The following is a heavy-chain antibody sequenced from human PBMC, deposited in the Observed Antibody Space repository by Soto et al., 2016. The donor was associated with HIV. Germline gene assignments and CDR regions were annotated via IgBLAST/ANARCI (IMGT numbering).Heavy chain of an antibody. D-gene: IGHD3-3*01. J-gene: IGHJ4*02. V-gene: IGHV3-74*01. Sequence: EVQLVESGGGLVQPGGSLRLSCEASGFKFSTYTIHWVRQDSEKGLVWVSRINSDGSNIDYADFVKGRFTVSRDNAKTSVYLQMNSLKVEDTAVYFCARDLGGDYNFWYGYYPFDYWGRGTLVTVSP. CDR2: INSDGSNI. CDR1: GFKFSTYT. CDR3: ARDLGGDYNFWYGYYPFDY.